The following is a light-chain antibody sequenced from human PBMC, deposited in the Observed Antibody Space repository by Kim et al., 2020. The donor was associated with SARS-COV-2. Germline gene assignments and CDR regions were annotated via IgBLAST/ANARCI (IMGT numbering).Light chain of an antibody. J-gene: IGLJ3*02. Sequence: GQRVTISCTGPLSNLGDNSVYWYQHLPGTGPKLLIYKNDRRPSGVPDRFSGSKSATSASLAISGLRAEDEVDYYCATWDDSLSAWVFGGGTKLTVL. CDR2: KND. V-gene: IGLV1-47*01. CDR1: LSNLGDNS. CDR3: ATWDDSLSAWV.